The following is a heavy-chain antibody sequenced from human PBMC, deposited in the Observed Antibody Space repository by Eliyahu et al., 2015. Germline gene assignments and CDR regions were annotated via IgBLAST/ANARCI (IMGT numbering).Heavy chain of an antibody. CDR2: ISTSSTHI. CDR1: GXTFSSYS. J-gene: IGHJ3*02. CDR3: ARYTYGAFDI. D-gene: IGHD1-1*01. Sequence: EVQLVESGGGLVKPGGSLRLXCAASGXTFSSYSMNWVRQAPGKGLEWVSSISTSSTHIYYADSVKGRFTISRDNAKNSLYLQMNSLRAEDTAVYYCARYTYGAFDIWGQGTMVTVSS. V-gene: IGHV3-21*01.